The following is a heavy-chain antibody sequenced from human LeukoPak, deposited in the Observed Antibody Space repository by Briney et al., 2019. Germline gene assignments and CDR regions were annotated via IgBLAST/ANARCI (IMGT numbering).Heavy chain of an antibody. V-gene: IGHV1-69*05. D-gene: IGHD3-16*01. Sequence: ASVKVSCKASGGTFSSYAISWVRQAPGQGLERMGGIIPIFGTANYAQKFQGRVTITTDTSTSTAYMELRSLRSDDTAVYYCARARGGEPTHFDYWGQGTLVTVSS. CDR2: IIPIFGTA. CDR1: GGTFSSYA. J-gene: IGHJ4*02. CDR3: ARARGGEPTHFDY.